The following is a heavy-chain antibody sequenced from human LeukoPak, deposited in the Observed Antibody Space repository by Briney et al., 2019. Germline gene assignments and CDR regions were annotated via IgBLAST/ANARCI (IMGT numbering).Heavy chain of an antibody. CDR2: VNPNDGGT. D-gene: IGHD6-13*01. CDR1: GYTFTVYY. V-gene: IGHV1-2*02. J-gene: IGHJ1*01. Sequence: ASVRVSCKASGYTFTVYYIHWVQQAPGQGREWMGWVNPNDGGTIYTQRFQGRVTMTWDTSITTAYMELSSLTSDDTAVYYCARDLDSSWTGYFQSWGQGTLVTVSS. CDR3: ARDLDSSWTGYFQS.